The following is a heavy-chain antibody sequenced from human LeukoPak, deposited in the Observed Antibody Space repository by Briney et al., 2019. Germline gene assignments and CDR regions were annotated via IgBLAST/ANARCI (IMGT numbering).Heavy chain of an antibody. D-gene: IGHD3-10*01. CDR3: ARGPRGAMDV. CDR2: ITPILGTS. V-gene: IGHV1-69*08. Sequence: SVKVSCKTSGSSFSSFSLSWVRQAPGQGLEWMGRITPILGTSKYAQEFQGRVTITADKSTTTAFMELSSLTTEDTAVYYCARGPRGAMDVWGQGTTVIVS. CDR1: GSSFSSFS. J-gene: IGHJ6*02.